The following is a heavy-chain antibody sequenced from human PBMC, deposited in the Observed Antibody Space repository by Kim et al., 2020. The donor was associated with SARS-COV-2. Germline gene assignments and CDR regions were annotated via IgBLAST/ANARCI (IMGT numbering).Heavy chain of an antibody. J-gene: IGHJ6*02. CDR2: INHNGGT. V-gene: IGHV4-34*01. CDR1: GGSFSGYY. Sequence: SETLSLTCAVYGGSFSGYYWSWIRQPPGKGLEWIGEINHNGGTNYNPSLKSRVIISVYASKNQFSLKLTSVTAADTAVYYCASGPRFFDWTLSDYYYGMDVWGQGTTVTVSS. D-gene: IGHD3-9*01. CDR3: ASGPRFFDWTLSDYYYGMDV.